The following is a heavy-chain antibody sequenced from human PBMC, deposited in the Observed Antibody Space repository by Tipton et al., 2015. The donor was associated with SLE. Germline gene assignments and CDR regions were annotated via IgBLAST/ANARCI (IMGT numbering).Heavy chain of an antibody. J-gene: IGHJ4*02. CDR2: IYYSGST. CDR1: GYSISSSYY. CDR3: ARVGGTNY. V-gene: IGHV4-38-2*02. D-gene: IGHD3-10*01. Sequence: TLSLTCTVSGYSISSSYYWGWIRQPPGKGLEWIGSIYYSGSTYYNPSLKSRVTISVDTSKNQFSLKLSSVTAADTAVYYCARVGGTNYWGQGTLVTVSS.